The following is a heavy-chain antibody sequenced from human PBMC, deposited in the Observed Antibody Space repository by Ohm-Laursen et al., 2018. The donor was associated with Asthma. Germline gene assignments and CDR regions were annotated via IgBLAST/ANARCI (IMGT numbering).Heavy chain of an antibody. J-gene: IGHJ4*02. CDR2: INAGNGNT. Sequence: SVKVSCKASGYTFTSYAMHWVRQAPGQRLEWMGWINAGNGNTKYSQKFQGRVTITTDTSTSTAYMELRSLRSDDTAVYYCARAGTYYDILTGQGHYFDYWGQGTLVTVSS. CDR1: GYTFTSYA. D-gene: IGHD3-9*01. V-gene: IGHV1-3*01. CDR3: ARAGTYYDILTGQGHYFDY.